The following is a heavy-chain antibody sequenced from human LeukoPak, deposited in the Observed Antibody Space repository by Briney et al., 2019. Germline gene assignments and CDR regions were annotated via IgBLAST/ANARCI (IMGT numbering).Heavy chain of an antibody. V-gene: IGHV1-2*02. D-gene: IGHD1-14*01. CDR3: ARGRNSSPYDFDY. J-gene: IGHJ4*02. CDR1: GYTFTGYY. Sequence: ASVKVSCTASGYTFTGYYMHWVRQAPGQGREWMGWINPNSGGTSYAQKFQGRVTMTRDTSISTAYMELSRLRSDDTAVYYCARGRNSSPYDFDYWGQGTLVTVSS. CDR2: INPNSGGT.